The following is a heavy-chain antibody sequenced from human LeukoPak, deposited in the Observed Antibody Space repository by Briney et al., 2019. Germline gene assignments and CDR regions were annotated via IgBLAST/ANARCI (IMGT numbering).Heavy chain of an antibody. CDR2: ISSSGLTI. V-gene: IGHV3-48*04. CDR1: GFTFSSYG. Sequence: GRSLRLSCAASGFTFSSYGMHWVRQAPGKGLEWVSYISSSGLTIYYADPVKGRFSISRDNAKHSLYLQMNSLRAEDTAVYYCARDGWLRSPLDYWGQGALVTVSS. J-gene: IGHJ4*02. D-gene: IGHD5-24*01. CDR3: ARDGWLRSPLDY.